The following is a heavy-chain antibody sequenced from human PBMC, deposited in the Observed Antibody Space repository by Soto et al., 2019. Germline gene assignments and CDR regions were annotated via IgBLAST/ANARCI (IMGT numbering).Heavy chain of an antibody. D-gene: IGHD5-18*01. CDR1: GFTFSDYY. J-gene: IGHJ4*02. Sequence: QVQLVESGGGLVKPGGSLRLSCAASGFTFSDYYMSWIRQAPGKGLELVSYISSSDITIYYADSVKGRFTISRDNAKDSLYLQLNSLRAEDTALYYCARLRGYSYFDYWGQGALVTVSS. CDR3: ARLRGYSYFDY. V-gene: IGHV3-11*01. CDR2: ISSSDITI.